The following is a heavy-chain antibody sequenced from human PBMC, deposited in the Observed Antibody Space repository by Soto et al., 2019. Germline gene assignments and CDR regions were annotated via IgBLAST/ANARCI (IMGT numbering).Heavy chain of an antibody. CDR2: ISYDGSNK. D-gene: IGHD3-16*01. Sequence: QVQLVESGGGVVQPGRSLRLSCAASEFTFSSYGMHWVRQAPGKGLEWVALISYDGSNKYYADSVKGRFTISRDNSKNTLFLQMDSLRAEDTAVYYCAKEPGGLADAYGMDVWGQGTTVTVSS. CDR1: EFTFSSYG. V-gene: IGHV3-30*18. J-gene: IGHJ6*02. CDR3: AKEPGGLADAYGMDV.